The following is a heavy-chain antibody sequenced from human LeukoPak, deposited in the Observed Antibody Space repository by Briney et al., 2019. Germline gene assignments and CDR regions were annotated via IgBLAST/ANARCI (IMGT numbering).Heavy chain of an antibody. V-gene: IGHV3-30*18. D-gene: IGHD2-15*01. CDR1: GFTFSSYG. CDR2: ISYDGRNK. Sequence: PGGSLRLSCAASGFTFSSYGMHWVRQAPGKGLEWVAVISYDGRNKYYADAVKGRFTIPRDNSKNTLYLQMNSLRAEDTAVYYCAKDGQDIVVVVAATYFDYWGQGTLVSVSS. J-gene: IGHJ4*02. CDR3: AKDGQDIVVVVAATYFDY.